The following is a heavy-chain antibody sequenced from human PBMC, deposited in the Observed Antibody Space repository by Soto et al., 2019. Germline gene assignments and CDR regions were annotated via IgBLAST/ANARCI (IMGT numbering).Heavy chain of an antibody. J-gene: IGHJ2*01. D-gene: IGHD1-1*01. Sequence: EVQLLESEGGLVQPGGSLRLSCAASGFTFSAYAMGWVRQAPGKGLEWVSTILGGGGATHYADSVKGRFTISRDDSKNTLYAQMNSLRAEDTAVYYCAKFEGHPLEYWYLDFWGRGTLVTVSS. CDR2: ILGGGGAT. CDR3: AKFEGHPLEYWYLDF. CDR1: GFTFSAYA. V-gene: IGHV3-23*01.